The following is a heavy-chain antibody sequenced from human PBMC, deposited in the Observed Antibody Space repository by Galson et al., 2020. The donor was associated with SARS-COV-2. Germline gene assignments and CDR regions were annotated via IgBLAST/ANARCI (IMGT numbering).Heavy chain of an antibody. D-gene: IGHD6-19*01. CDR2: IWFDGSNK. Sequence: GGSLRLSCTASGFTFSSHAMHWVRQAPGKGLEWVAQIWFDGSNKYYVDSVRGRFTISRDNSEHTVHLQMNNLRAEDTALYYCARDGQSGSGCALDYWAQGTLVTVSS. J-gene: IGHJ4*02. CDR1: GFTFSSHA. CDR3: ARDGQSGSGCALDY. V-gene: IGHV3-33*01.